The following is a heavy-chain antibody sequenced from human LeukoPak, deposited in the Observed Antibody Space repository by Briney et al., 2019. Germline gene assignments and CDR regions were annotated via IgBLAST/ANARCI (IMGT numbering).Heavy chain of an antibody. D-gene: IGHD1-1*01. CDR2: ISSSSSYI. CDR1: GFTFSSDS. Sequence: GWSLRLACAASGFTFSSDSMNWVRQAPGKGLEWVSYISSSSSYIYYADSVKGRYTIPRDNAKNSLYLQMNSLRAEDTAAYYCARDRMNWNGFFDYWGQGTLVTVSS. CDR3: ARDRMNWNGFFDY. V-gene: IGHV3-21*01. J-gene: IGHJ4*02.